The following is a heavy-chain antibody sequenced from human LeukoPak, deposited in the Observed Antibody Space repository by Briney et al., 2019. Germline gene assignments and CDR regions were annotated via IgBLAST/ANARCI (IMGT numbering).Heavy chain of an antibody. D-gene: IGHD3-16*02. Sequence: SETLSLTCTVSGGSIGTYYWSWVRQSPGTGLEWIGYIYVAGTRYNPYLQSRVTISVDRSRNQFFLKMTSVTAADTAVYYCARHIGGGIEDMDVWGRGTKVTVSS. J-gene: IGHJ6*03. V-gene: IGHV4-59*08. CDR3: ARHIGGGIEDMDV. CDR2: IYVAGT. CDR1: GGSIGTYY.